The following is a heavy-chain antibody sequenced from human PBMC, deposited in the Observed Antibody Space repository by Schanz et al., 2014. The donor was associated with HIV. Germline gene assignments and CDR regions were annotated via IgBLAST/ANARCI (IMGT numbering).Heavy chain of an antibody. Sequence: EVQLVESGGGLVKPGGSLRISCAASGFTFRSYGMHWVRQAPGKGLEWVSGMSWNRRRIGHGDAVKGRFTISRDNANNFVYLEMNGLRVEDTALYYCAKGIMGATEYYYGMDVWGQGTTVTVSS. CDR2: MSWNRRRI. J-gene: IGHJ6*02. CDR3: AKGIMGATEYYYGMDV. D-gene: IGHD1-26*01. V-gene: IGHV3-9*01. CDR1: GFTFRSYG.